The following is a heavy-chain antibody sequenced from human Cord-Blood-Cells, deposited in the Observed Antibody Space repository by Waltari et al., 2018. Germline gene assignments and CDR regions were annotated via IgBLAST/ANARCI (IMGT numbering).Heavy chain of an antibody. J-gene: IGHJ4*02. CDR2: IIPILGIA. V-gene: IGHV1-69*09. Sequence: QVQLVQSGAEVKKPGSSVKVSCKASGGTFSSYAISWVRQSPGQGLAWMGRIIPILGIANYAQKFQGRVTITADKSTSTAYMELSSLRSEDTAVYYCARASYSSSSQLIDYWGQGTLVTVSS. CDR1: GGTFSSYA. CDR3: ARASYSSSSQLIDY. D-gene: IGHD6-6*01.